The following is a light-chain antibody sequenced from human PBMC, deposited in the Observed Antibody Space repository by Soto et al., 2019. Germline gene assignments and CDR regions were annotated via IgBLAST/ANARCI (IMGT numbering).Light chain of an antibody. CDR1: QSVLLSSNNKNQ. CDR3: MQGTHWPLT. CDR2: WAS. V-gene: IGKV4-1*01. Sequence: DIVMPQSPDSLAVSLGETATIHCNTSQSVLLSSNNKNQLAWYQQKPGQPPKLLIYWASTRDSGVPDRFSGSGSDTDFTLKISRVEAEDVGVYYCMQGTHWPLTFGQGTRLEIK. J-gene: IGKJ5*01.